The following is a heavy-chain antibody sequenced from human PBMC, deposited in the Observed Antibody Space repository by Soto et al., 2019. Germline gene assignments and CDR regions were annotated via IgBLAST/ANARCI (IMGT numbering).Heavy chain of an antibody. D-gene: IGHD1-1*01. CDR2: IFYSGTT. J-gene: IGHJ6*02. Sequence: SETLSLTCTVSGDSISSADYYWSWIRQTPGKGLEWIGHIFYSGTTYYNPSLKSRLTISVDTSKNHFSLRLTSVTAADTAVYYCARDLWVEPELYYYGMNVWGQGSTVTVSS. CDR3: ARDLWVEPELYYYGMNV. V-gene: IGHV4-30-4*01. CDR1: GDSISSADYY.